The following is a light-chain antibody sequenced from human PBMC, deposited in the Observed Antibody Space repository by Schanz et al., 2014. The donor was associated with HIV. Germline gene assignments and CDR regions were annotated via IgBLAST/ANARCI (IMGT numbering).Light chain of an antibody. J-gene: IGKJ1*01. CDR3: QQLNTYPWT. Sequence: IQLTQSPSSLSASVGERVTITCRASQGVSSYLAWYQQKPREAPKLLISGASTLQNGVPSRFSGSGSGSDFTLTISSLQPEDFGTYYCQQLNTYPWTFGQGTKVEIK. V-gene: IGKV1-9*01. CDR1: QGVSSY. CDR2: GAS.